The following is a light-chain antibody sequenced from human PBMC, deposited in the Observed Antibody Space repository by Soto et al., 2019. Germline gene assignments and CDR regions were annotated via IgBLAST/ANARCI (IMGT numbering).Light chain of an antibody. CDR1: QSVSSSY. V-gene: IGKV3-20*01. CDR2: AAS. Sequence: EIVLTQSPGTLSLSPGERATLSCRASQSVSSSYLAWYQQKPGQAPRLLIYAASSRATGIPDRFSGSGSGTDFSLTISRLEPEDFAVYYCQQYGSSPPFTFGPVTKVDIK. J-gene: IGKJ3*01. CDR3: QQYGSSPPFT.